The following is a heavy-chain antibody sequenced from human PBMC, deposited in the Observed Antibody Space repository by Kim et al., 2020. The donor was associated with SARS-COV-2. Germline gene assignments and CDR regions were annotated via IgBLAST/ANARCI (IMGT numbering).Heavy chain of an antibody. CDR3: ARDHLPSEHAFDI. J-gene: IGHJ3*02. CDR1: GGSISSYY. CDR2: IYYSGST. V-gene: IGHV4-59*01. Sequence: SETLSLTCTVSGGSISSYYWSWIRQPPGKGLEWIGYIYYSGSTNYNPSLKSRVTLSVDTSKNQFSLKLSSVTAADTAVYYCARDHLPSEHAFDIWGQGTMVTVSS.